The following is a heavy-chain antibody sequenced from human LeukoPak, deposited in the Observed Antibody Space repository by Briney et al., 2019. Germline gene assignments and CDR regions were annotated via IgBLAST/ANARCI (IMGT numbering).Heavy chain of an antibody. J-gene: IGHJ4*02. Sequence: GWSLRLSCAASGFTFSSYSMNWVRQAPGKGLEWVSSISSSSSYIYYADPVKGRFTISRDNAKNSLYLQMNSLRAEDTAVYYCASPPRDYYGSGRAGDYWGQGTLVTVSS. CDR1: GFTFSSYS. CDR3: ASPPRDYYGSGRAGDY. D-gene: IGHD3-10*01. CDR2: ISSSSSYI. V-gene: IGHV3-21*01.